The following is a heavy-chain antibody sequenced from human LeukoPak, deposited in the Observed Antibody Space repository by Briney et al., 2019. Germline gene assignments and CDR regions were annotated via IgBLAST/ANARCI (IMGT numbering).Heavy chain of an antibody. J-gene: IGHJ4*02. V-gene: IGHV3-30*02. D-gene: IGHD3-22*01. CDR3: AKGGGPIFYDSSGYPNDY. CDR1: GFTFSSYG. Sequence: PGGSLRLSCAASGFTFSSYGMHWVRQAPGKGLEWVAFIRYDGSNKYYADSVKGRFTISRDNSKNTLYLQMNSPRAEDTAVYYCAKGGGPIFYDSSGYPNDYWGQGTLVTVSS. CDR2: IRYDGSNK.